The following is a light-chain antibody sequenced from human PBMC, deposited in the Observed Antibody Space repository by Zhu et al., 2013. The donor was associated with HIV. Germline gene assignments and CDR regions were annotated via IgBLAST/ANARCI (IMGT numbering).Light chain of an antibody. Sequence: EVVLTQSPGTLSLSPGERATLSCRASQSVSINHLAWYQQKPGQAPRLLFYGASNRATGIPDRFSGSGSGTDFTLTISRLEPEDFAVYYCQEYGGSRTFGQGTKVEIK. CDR1: QSVSINH. CDR2: GAS. CDR3: QEYGGSRT. V-gene: IGKV3-20*01. J-gene: IGKJ1*01.